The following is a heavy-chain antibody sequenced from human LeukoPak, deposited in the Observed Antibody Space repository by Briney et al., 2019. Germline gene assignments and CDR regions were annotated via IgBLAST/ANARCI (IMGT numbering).Heavy chain of an antibody. J-gene: IGHJ4*02. CDR2: IYYSGST. CDR1: GGSISSSSYY. D-gene: IGHD3-10*01. Sequence: SETLSLTCTVPGGSISSSSYYWGWIRQPPGKGLEWIGSIYYSGSTYYNPSLKSRVTISVDTSKNQFSLKLSSVTAADTAVYYCARQGILKPFDYWGQGTLVTVSS. CDR3: ARQGILKPFDY. V-gene: IGHV4-39*01.